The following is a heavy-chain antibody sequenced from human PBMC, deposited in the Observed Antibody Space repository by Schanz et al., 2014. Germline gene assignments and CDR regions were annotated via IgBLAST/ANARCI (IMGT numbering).Heavy chain of an antibody. CDR3: ARGGSGSHYRLDY. J-gene: IGHJ4*02. D-gene: IGHD1-26*01. CDR1: GFTFSSYW. CDR2: ISGSSRTI. V-gene: IGHV3-48*01. Sequence: EVQLLESGGGLVQPGGSLRLSCAASGFTFSSYWMHWVRQAPGKGLEWVSYISGSSRTIYYADSMKGRFTVSRDNAENALYLQMSSLRAEDTGLYFCARGGSGSHYRLDYWGQGTLVTVSS.